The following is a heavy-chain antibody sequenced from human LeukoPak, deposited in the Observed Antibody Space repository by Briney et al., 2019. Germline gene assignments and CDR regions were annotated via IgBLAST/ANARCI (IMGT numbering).Heavy chain of an antibody. D-gene: IGHD1-26*01. CDR3: AHRPMGNWFDP. J-gene: IGHJ5*02. Sequence: SGPTLVKPTQTLTLTCTFSGFSLSTSGVGVGWIRQPPGKALEWLALIYWNDDKRYSPSLKSRLTITKDTSKNQVVLTMTNMDPVGTATYYCAHRPMGNWFDPWGQGTLVTVSS. CDR1: GFSLSTSGVG. CDR2: IYWNDDK. V-gene: IGHV2-5*01.